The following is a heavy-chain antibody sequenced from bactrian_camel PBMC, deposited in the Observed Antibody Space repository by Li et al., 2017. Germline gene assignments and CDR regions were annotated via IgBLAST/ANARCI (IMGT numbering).Heavy chain of an antibody. V-gene: IGHV3S53*01. Sequence: VQLVESGGGSVRAGGSLTLYCAASRFFPCMGWYRQAPGNRREGLASMSASTVKYADSLAGRLYIYKHLGNRTLNLQIDSLQPEDTAMYYCGADPVAGANCDTNPDFRYQGQGTQVTVS. D-gene: IGHD3*01. CDR1: RFFPC. J-gene: IGHJ6*01. CDR2: MSASTV. CDR3: GADPVAGANCDTNPDFRY.